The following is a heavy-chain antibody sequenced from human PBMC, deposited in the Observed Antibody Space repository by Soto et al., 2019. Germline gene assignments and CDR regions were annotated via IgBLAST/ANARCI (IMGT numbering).Heavy chain of an antibody. Sequence: QVQLVQSGVEVKKPGSSVRVSCKASGATFKNSVISWVRQAPGQGLEWMGGTIPLFGTTDYAQKFKGRLTITTDESTTTAYMEVSRLTSEDTAVYYCVAELDFGKLSVVWGQGTTVIVSS. CDR3: VAELDFGKLSVV. CDR2: TIPLFGTT. J-gene: IGHJ6*02. CDR1: GATFKNSV. V-gene: IGHV1-69*01. D-gene: IGHD3-10*01.